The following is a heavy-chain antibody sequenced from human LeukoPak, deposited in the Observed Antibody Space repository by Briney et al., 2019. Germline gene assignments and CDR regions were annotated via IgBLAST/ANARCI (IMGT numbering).Heavy chain of an antibody. V-gene: IGHV1-2*02. CDR3: ARVGATYSGDP. D-gene: IGHD1-26*01. CDR1: GYTFTGYY. J-gene: IGHJ5*02. CDR2: IDPNSGAT. Sequence: VASVKVSCKASGYTFTGYYIHWVRQAPGQGLEWMGWIDPNSGATNYAQKFQGRITMTRDTSISTAYMELSRLRSDDTAVYYCARVGATYSGDPWGQGTLVTVSS.